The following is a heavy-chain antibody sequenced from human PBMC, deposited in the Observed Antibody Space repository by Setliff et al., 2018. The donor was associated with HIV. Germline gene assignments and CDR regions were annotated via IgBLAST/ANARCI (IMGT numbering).Heavy chain of an antibody. CDR3: VGHYYDPLTGYYVWFFDV. D-gene: IGHD3-9*01. Sequence: PGGSLRLSCETSGLIFTNAWMSWVRQSPRKGLEWLARIKSKSDGGTTSYAAPVKDRFTISRDDSRNTLYLQMNSMKSDDTATYYCVGHYYDPLTGYYVWFFDVWGRGTLVTVSS. CDR1: GLIFTNAW. V-gene: IGHV3-15*05. J-gene: IGHJ2*01. CDR2: IKSKSDGGTT.